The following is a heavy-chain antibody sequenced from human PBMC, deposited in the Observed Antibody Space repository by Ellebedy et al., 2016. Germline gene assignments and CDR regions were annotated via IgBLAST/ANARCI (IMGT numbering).Heavy chain of an antibody. V-gene: IGHV3-30-3*01. Sequence: GGSLRLXXAASGFTFSSYAMHWVRQAPGKGLEWVAVISYDGSNKYYADSVKGRFTISRDNSKNTLYLQMNSLRAEDTAVYYCARVNDRQDPYYYYGMDVWGQGTTVTVSS. J-gene: IGHJ6*02. CDR3: ARVNDRQDPYYYYGMDV. D-gene: IGHD2-8*01. CDR1: GFTFSSYA. CDR2: ISYDGSNK.